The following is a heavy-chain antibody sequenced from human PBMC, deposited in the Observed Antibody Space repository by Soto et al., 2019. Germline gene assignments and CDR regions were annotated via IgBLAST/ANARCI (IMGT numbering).Heavy chain of an antibody. CDR3: ARALEVKNQLLSRWFDP. CDR1: GGSFSGYY. J-gene: IGHJ5*02. D-gene: IGHD2-2*01. Sequence: PSETLSLTCAVYGGSFSGYYWSWIRQPPGKGLEWIGEINHSGSTNYNPSLKSRVTISVDTSKNQFSLKLSSVTAADTAVYYCARALEVKNQLLSRWFDPWGQGTLVTVS. CDR2: INHSGST. V-gene: IGHV4-34*01.